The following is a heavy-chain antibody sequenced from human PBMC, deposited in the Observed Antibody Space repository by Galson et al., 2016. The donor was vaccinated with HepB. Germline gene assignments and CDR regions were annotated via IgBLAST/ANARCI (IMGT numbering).Heavy chain of an antibody. CDR1: GFTFNDFA. Sequence: SLRLSCAASGFTFNDFAMGWVRQAPGKGLEWVSIIFGRGGGTYYTDSVKGRFTISRDNSKNTLYLQMISLTAEDTALYYCAKYQGHPVTTYHFDYWGQGTPVTVSS. V-gene: IGHV3-23*01. CDR2: IFGRGGGT. J-gene: IGHJ4*02. D-gene: IGHD2-2*01. CDR3: AKYQGHPVTTYHFDY.